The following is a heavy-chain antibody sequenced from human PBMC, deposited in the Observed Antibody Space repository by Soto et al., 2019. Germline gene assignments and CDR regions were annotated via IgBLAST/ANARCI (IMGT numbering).Heavy chain of an antibody. Sequence: EVQLVESGGGLVKPGGSLRLSCAASGFTFSTYTMNWVRQAPGKGLEWVSSINSRGTYIYFADSVKGRFTISRDNARNSLYLQMNSLRDADTAVYYCARSDYDSSRIDQWGQGTLVTVSS. V-gene: IGHV3-21*01. CDR1: GFTFSTYT. J-gene: IGHJ4*02. D-gene: IGHD3-22*01. CDR3: ARSDYDSSRIDQ. CDR2: INSRGTYI.